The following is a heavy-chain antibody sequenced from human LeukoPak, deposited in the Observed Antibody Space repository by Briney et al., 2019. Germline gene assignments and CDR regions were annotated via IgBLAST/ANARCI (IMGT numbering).Heavy chain of an antibody. Sequence: SETLSLTCTVSGYSTSSGYYWGWIRQPPGKGLEWIGSIYHSGSTYYNPSLKSRVTISVDTSKNQFSLKLSSVTAADTAVYYCARGLRKRTTPGIAVAGNRVYYYYYMDVWGKGTTVTISS. CDR3: ARGLRKRTTPGIAVAGNRVYYYYYMDV. CDR2: IYHSGST. J-gene: IGHJ6*03. V-gene: IGHV4-38-2*02. CDR1: GYSTSSGYY. D-gene: IGHD6-19*01.